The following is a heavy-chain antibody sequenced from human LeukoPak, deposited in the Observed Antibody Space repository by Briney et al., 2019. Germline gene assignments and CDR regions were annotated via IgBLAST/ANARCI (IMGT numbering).Heavy chain of an antibody. J-gene: IGHJ3*02. CDR3: ARGTPRITMVRGVIGAFDI. V-gene: IGHV1-69*01. D-gene: IGHD3-10*01. CDR1: GGTFSSYA. Sequence: GASVKVSCKASGGTFSSYAISWVRQAPGQGLEWMGGIIPIFGTANYAQKFQGRVTITADESTSTAYMELSSLRSEDTAVYYCARGTPRITMVRGVIGAFDIWGQGTMVTVSS. CDR2: IIPIFGTA.